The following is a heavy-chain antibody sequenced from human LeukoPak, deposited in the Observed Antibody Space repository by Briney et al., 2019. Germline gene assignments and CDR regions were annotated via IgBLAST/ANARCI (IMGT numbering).Heavy chain of an antibody. CDR2: LSGRGGPT. CDR3: AKDQEEVPGPSDH. Sequence: PGGSLRLSCAASGFTFSSYAMSWVRQAPGKGLEWVASLSGRGGPTYYADSVKGRFTISRDNSKNTLFLQMNSLRAEDTAVYYCAKDQEEVPGPSDHWGQGALVTVSS. CDR1: GFTFSSYA. V-gene: IGHV3-23*01. D-gene: IGHD2-2*01. J-gene: IGHJ4*02.